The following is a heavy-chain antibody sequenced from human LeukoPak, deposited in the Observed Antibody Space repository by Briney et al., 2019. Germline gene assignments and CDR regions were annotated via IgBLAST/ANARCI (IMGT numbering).Heavy chain of an antibody. Sequence: SETLSLTCAVYGGSFSGYYWSWIRQPPGKGLEWIGEINHSGSTNYNPSLKSRVTISVDTSKNQFSLKLSSVTAADTAVYYCAREAGHMVRGVDYWGQGTLVTVSS. D-gene: IGHD3-10*01. V-gene: IGHV4-34*01. J-gene: IGHJ4*02. CDR3: AREAGHMVRGVDY. CDR2: INHSGST. CDR1: GGSFSGYY.